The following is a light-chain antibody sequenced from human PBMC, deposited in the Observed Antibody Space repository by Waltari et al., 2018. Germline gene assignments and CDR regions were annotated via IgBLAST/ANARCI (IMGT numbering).Light chain of an antibody. J-gene: IGLJ2*01. CDR2: DVS. CDR3: SSYTSSSTLG. CDR1: SSDVGGYNY. Sequence: QSALTQPASVSGSPGQSITIPCTGTSSDVGGYNYVSWYQQHPGKAPKLMIYDVSNRPSGVSNRFSGSKSGNTASLTISGLQAEDEADYYCSSYTSSSTLGFGGGTKLTVL. V-gene: IGLV2-14*03.